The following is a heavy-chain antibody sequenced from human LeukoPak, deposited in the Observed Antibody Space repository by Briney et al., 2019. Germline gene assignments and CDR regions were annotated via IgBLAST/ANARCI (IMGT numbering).Heavy chain of an antibody. D-gene: IGHD3-10*01. CDR2: ISYDGSNK. Sequence: PGGSLRLSCAASGFTFSSYGMHWVRQAPGKGLEWVAVISYDGSNKYYADSVKGRFTISRDNSKNTLYLQMNSLRAEDTAVYYCARDRGSTLFDYWGQGTLVTVSS. CDR1: GFTFSSYG. V-gene: IGHV3-30*03. CDR3: ARDRGSTLFDY. J-gene: IGHJ4*02.